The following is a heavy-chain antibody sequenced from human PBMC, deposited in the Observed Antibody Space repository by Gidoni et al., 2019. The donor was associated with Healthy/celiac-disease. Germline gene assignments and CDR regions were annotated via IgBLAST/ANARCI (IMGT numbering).Heavy chain of an antibody. CDR2: IWYDGSNK. Sequence: QVQLVESGGGVVQPGRSLSLSCAASGFTFSSHGMPWVRQAPGKGLEWVAVIWYDGSNKYYADSVKCRFTISRDNSKNTLYRQMNSLRAEDTAVYYCAREQEAYYYDSSGYSSGMDVWGQGTTVTVSS. J-gene: IGHJ6*02. V-gene: IGHV3-33*01. CDR1: GFTFSSHG. D-gene: IGHD3-22*01. CDR3: AREQEAYYYDSSGYSSGMDV.